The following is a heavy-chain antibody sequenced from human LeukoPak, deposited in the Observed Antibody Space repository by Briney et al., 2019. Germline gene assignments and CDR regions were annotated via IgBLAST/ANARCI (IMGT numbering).Heavy chain of an antibody. CDR2: INSGGNPA. CDR3: AKDLYYYDSRTYY. J-gene: IGHJ4*02. V-gene: IGHV3-23*03. D-gene: IGHD3-22*01. Sequence: GGSLRLSCAASGFSFSTYAMSWVRQAPGKGLDWVSGINSGGNPAYYPDSVKGRFTISRDNSKNTLYLQMNSLRAEDTAVYYCAKDLYYYDSRTYYWGQGTLVTVSS. CDR1: GFSFSTYA.